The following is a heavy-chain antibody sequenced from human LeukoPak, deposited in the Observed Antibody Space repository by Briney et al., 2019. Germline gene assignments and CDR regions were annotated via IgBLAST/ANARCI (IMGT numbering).Heavy chain of an antibody. CDR3: ARDPQYYYDSSGYFNWFDP. CDR2: INPNSGGT. J-gene: IGHJ5*02. V-gene: IGHV1-2*02. Sequence: ASVKVSCKASGSTFTDYYMHWVRQAPGQGLEWMGWINPNSGGTNFAQKFQGRVTMTRDTSISTAYMELSRLRSDDTAVYYCARDPQYYYDSSGYFNWFDPWGQGTLVTVSS. CDR1: GSTFTDYY. D-gene: IGHD3-22*01.